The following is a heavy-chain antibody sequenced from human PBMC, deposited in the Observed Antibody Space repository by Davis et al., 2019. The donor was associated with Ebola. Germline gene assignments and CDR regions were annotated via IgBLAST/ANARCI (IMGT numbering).Heavy chain of an antibody. CDR1: GGSISSSNW. D-gene: IGHD3-22*01. Sequence: MPSETLSLTCAVSGGSISSSNWWSWVRQPPGKGLEWIGEIYHSGSTNYNPSLKSRVTISIDKSKNQFSLKLSSVTAADTAVYYCARDGGYYYDSSGYGKYNWFDPWGQGTLVTVSS. V-gene: IGHV4-4*02. J-gene: IGHJ5*02. CDR2: IYHSGST. CDR3: ARDGGYYYDSSGYGKYNWFDP.